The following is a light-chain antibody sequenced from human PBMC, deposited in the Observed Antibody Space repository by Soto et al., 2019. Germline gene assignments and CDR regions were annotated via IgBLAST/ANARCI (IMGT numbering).Light chain of an antibody. CDR2: TAS. CDR3: QQTYSAPLT. V-gene: IGKV1-39*01. CDR1: QSIMTY. Sequence: DIQMTQAPFSLSASVGDRVTISCRARQSIMTYLNWYQQKPGEAPKLPIYTASTLHNGVPSRFSGGGSGTDFTLTISSLQHEDFATYDGQQTYSAPLTFGQGTKVEVK. J-gene: IGKJ1*01.